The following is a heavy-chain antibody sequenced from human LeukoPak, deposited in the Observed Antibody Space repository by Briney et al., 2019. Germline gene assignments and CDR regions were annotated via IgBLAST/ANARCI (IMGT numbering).Heavy chain of an antibody. J-gene: IGHJ3*02. CDR2: TYTSGST. V-gene: IGHV4-61*02. CDR1: GGSISSGSYY. Sequence: SETLSLTCTVSGGSISSGSYYWSWIRQPAGKGLEWIGRTYTSGSTNYNPSLKSRVTISVDTSKNQFSLKLSSVTAADTAVYYCARGLRRWVSRRATDAFDIWGQGTMVTVSS. CDR3: ARGLRRWVSRRATDAFDI. D-gene: IGHD5-24*01.